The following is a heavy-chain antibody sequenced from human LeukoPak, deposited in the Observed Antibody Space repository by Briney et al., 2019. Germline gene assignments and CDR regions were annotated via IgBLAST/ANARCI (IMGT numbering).Heavy chain of an antibody. Sequence: SETLSLTCTVSGGSISSYYWSWIRQPAGKGLEWIGRIYTSGSTNYDPSLKSRVTMSVDTSKNQFSLKLSSVTAADTAVYYCARRRVCSGGSCGAFDIWGQGTMVTVSS. V-gene: IGHV4-4*07. D-gene: IGHD2-15*01. J-gene: IGHJ3*02. CDR2: IYTSGST. CDR1: GGSISSYY. CDR3: ARRRVCSGGSCGAFDI.